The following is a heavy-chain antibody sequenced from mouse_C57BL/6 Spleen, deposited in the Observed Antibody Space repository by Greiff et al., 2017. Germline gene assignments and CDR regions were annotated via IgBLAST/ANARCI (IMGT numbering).Heavy chain of an antibody. CDR3: ARAATVLDY. Sequence: VQLQQSGPELVKPGASVKIPCKASGYTFTDSNMDWVKQSHGKSLEWIGDINPNNGGTIYNQKFKGKATLTVDKSSSTAYMELRSLTSENTAVYYCARAATVLDYWRQGTTLTVSS. CDR1: GYTFTDSN. CDR2: INPNNGGT. D-gene: IGHD1-1*01. V-gene: IGHV1-18*01. J-gene: IGHJ2*01.